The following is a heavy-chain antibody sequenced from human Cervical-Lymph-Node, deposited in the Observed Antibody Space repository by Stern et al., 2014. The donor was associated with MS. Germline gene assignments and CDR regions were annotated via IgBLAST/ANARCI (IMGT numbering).Heavy chain of an antibody. V-gene: IGHV1-69*01. D-gene: IGHD3-10*01. Sequence: QVQLGQSGAEVPQPGSSVKVSCRASGGTFSSSDIRWGRQAPGQGPEWMGGIIPIIGTANYAQKYQGRVTITADESTSTAYMELSSLRSEDTAIYYCALGGFGHYFEYWGQGTLVTVSS. CDR3: ALGGFGHYFEY. CDR1: GGTFSSSD. CDR2: IIPIIGTA. J-gene: IGHJ4*02.